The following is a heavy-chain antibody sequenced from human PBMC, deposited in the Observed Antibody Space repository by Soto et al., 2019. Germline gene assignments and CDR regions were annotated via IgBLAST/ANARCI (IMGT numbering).Heavy chain of an antibody. CDR3: ARTGGMDV. CDR2: INYSGST. J-gene: IGHJ6*02. V-gene: IGHV4-34*01. CDR1: DGSFSGYY. Sequence: QVQLQQWGAGLLKPSETLSLTCAVYDGSFSGYYWSWLRQTPGKGLEWIGEINYSGSTKYNPSIESRVTISVDTSKNQVSLRLSSVTAADTAVYYCARTGGMDVWSQGATVTVSS.